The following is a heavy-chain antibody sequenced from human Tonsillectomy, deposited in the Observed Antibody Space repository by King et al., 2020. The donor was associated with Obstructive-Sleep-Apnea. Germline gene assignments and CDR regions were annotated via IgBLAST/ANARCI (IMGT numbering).Heavy chain of an antibody. CDR1: GGSISSSIYY. J-gene: IGHJ4*02. CDR2: IYYSGST. V-gene: IGHV4-39*07. Sequence: QLQESGPGLVKPSETLSLTCTVSGGSISSSIYYWGWIRQPPGKGLEWIGSIYYSGSTYYNPSLKSRVTISVDTSKNQFSLKLSSVTAADTAVYYCARNSPLGATRFDYWGQGTLVTVSS. CDR3: ARNSPLGATRFDY. D-gene: IGHD1-26*01.